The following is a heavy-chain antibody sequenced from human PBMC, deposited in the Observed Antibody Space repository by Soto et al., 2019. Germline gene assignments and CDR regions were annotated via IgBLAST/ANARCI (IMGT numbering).Heavy chain of an antibody. CDR1: GFIFSDYA. D-gene: IGHD6-6*01. CDR2: ISPDGGNQ. J-gene: IGHJ1*01. V-gene: IGHV3-30-3*01. Sequence: GGSLRLSCVASGFIFSDYAMHWARQAPGKGLVWVALISPDGGNQYYSESAKGRFTISRDNSKNTLYLQMNDLRPDDTALYYCARENSRIAPRLFQHWGHGSLVTVST. CDR3: ARENSRIAPRLFQH.